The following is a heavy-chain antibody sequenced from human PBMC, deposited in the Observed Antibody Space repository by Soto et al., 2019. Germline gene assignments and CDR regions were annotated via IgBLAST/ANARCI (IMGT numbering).Heavy chain of an antibody. J-gene: IGHJ5*02. CDR1: GGSISSGGYS. CDR3: ARDQLEGNWFDP. V-gene: IGHV4-30-2*01. D-gene: IGHD1-1*01. Sequence: QLQLQESGSGLVRPSQTLSLTCAVSGGSISSGGYSWNWIRQPPGKGLEWIGYIYHSGSTIYNPSLKGRVTISIDKSKNQFSLKLSSVTAADTAVYYCARDQLEGNWFDPWGQGTLVTVSS. CDR2: IYHSGST.